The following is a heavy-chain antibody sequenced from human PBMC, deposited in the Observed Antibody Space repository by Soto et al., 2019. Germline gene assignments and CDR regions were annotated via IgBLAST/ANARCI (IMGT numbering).Heavy chain of an antibody. CDR2: IIPIFGTA. Sequence: ASVKVSCKASGGTFSSYAISWVRQAPGQGLEWMGGIIPIFGTANYAQKFQGRVTITADKSTSTAYMELSSLRSEDTAVYYCARGYYDSSGYYYASLGGGDFDYWGQGTLVTVSS. V-gene: IGHV1-69*06. D-gene: IGHD3-22*01. CDR1: GGTFSSYA. CDR3: ARGYYDSSGYYYASLGGGDFDY. J-gene: IGHJ4*02.